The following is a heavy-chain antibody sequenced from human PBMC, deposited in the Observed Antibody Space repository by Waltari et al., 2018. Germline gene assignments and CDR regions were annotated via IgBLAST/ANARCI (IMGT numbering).Heavy chain of an antibody. Sequence: EVQLLESGGGLVQPGGSLRLSCAASGFTFSSYAMSWVRQAPGKGLEWVSVIYSGGSTYYADSVKGRFTISRDNSKNTLYLQMNSLRAEDTAVYYCAKDRRITIFGVVNNYYMDVWGKGTTVTVSS. J-gene: IGHJ6*03. D-gene: IGHD3-3*01. V-gene: IGHV3-23*03. CDR2: IYSGGST. CDR1: GFTFSSYA. CDR3: AKDRRITIFGVVNNYYMDV.